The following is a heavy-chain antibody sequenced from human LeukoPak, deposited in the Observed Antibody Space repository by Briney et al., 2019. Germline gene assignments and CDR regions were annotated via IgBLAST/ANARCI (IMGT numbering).Heavy chain of an antibody. J-gene: IGHJ4*02. CDR1: GFNVSNNY. Sequence: PGGSLRLSCVASGFNVSNNYMSWVRQAPGKGLEWVSVIYSGDRTSYADSVKGRFTISRDTSKNTVFLQMNSLTAEDTAVYYCGRSRLSSGWFDYWGQGTLVTVSS. D-gene: IGHD6-19*01. CDR2: IYSGDRT. CDR3: GRSRLSSGWFDY. V-gene: IGHV3-53*01.